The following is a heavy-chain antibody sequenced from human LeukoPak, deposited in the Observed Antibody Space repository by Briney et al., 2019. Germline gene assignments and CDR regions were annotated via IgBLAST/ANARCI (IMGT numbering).Heavy chain of an antibody. V-gene: IGHV3-11*04. J-gene: IGHJ4*02. Sequence: GGSLRLSCAASGFTFSDYYMSWIRQAPGKGLEWVSYISSSGSTIYYADSVKGRFTISRDNAKNSLYLQMNSLRAEDTAVYYCARGRHGYIYGYRPNELGHFFDFWGQGTLVTVSS. CDR1: GFTFSDYY. D-gene: IGHD5-18*01. CDR3: ARGRHGYIYGYRPNELGHFFDF. CDR2: ISSSGSTI.